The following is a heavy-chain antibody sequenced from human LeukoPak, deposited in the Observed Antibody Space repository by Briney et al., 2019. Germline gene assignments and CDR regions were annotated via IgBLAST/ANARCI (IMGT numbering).Heavy chain of an antibody. CDR2: IIPIFGTA. D-gene: IGHD5/OR15-5a*01. Sequence: SVKVSCKASGGTFSSYAISWVRQAPGQGLEWMGGIIPIFGTANYAQKFQGRVTITTDESTSTAYMELSSLRSEDTAVYYCARFLRALDPEFDYWGQGTLVTVSS. V-gene: IGHV1-69*05. CDR3: ARFLRALDPEFDY. J-gene: IGHJ4*02. CDR1: GGTFSSYA.